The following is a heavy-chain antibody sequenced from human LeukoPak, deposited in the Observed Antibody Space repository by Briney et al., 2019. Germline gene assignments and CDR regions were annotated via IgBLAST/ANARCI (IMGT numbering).Heavy chain of an antibody. V-gene: IGHV4-59*02. CDR1: GGSVSSYY. J-gene: IGHJ6*03. D-gene: IGHD6-13*01. CDR3: ARGYSSSWPLYYYYMDV. Sequence: PSETLSLTCTVSGGSVSSYYWSWIRQPPGKGLGWVGYIYYSGSTNYNPALKSRVTISVDTSKNQFFLKLSSATAADTAVYYCARGYSSSWPLYYYYMDVWGKGTTVTISS. CDR2: IYYSGST.